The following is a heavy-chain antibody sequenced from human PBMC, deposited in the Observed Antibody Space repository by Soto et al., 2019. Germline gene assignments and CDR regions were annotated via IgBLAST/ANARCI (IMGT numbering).Heavy chain of an antibody. Sequence: PGESLKISCKGSGYSFTSSWISWVRQMPGKGLEWMGRIDPSDSYTNYSPSFQGHVTISSDRSISTAYLQWSGLKASDTAMYYCARLEVYYHMDVWGQGTTVTVSS. J-gene: IGHJ6*02. CDR3: ARLEVYYHMDV. CDR1: GYSFTSSW. CDR2: IDPSDSYT. V-gene: IGHV5-10-1*01.